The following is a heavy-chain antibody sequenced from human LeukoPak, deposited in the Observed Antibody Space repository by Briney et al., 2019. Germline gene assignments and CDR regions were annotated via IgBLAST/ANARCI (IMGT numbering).Heavy chain of an antibody. J-gene: IGHJ4*02. CDR1: GYTFTGYH. CDR3: ARDQYYYDSSGYSDY. Sequence: ASVKVSCKASGYTFTGYHMHWVRQAPGQGLEWMGWINPNSGGTNYAQKFQGRVTMTRDTSISTAYMELSRLRSDDTAVYYCARDQYYYDSSGYSDYWGQGTLVTVSS. D-gene: IGHD3-22*01. CDR2: INPNSGGT. V-gene: IGHV1-2*02.